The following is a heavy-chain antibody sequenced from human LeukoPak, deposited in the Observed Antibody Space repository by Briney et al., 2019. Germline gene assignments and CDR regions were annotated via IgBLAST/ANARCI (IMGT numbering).Heavy chain of an antibody. J-gene: IGHJ6*02. V-gene: IGHV1-18*01. CDR3: AREGVVVTAIPANYYCYGMDV. D-gene: IGHD2-21*02. Sequence: ASVKVSCKASGYTFTSYGISWVRQAPGQGLEWMGWISAYNGNTNYAQKLQGRVTMTTDTSTSTAYMELRSLRSDDTAVYYCAREGVVVTAIPANYYCYGMDVWGQGTTVTVSS. CDR1: GYTFTSYG. CDR2: ISAYNGNT.